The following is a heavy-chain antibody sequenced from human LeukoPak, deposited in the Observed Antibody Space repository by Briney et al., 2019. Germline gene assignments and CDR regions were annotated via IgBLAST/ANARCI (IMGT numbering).Heavy chain of an antibody. CDR3: ARVGGSYGYGAYYYYMDV. J-gene: IGHJ6*03. Sequence: SETLSLTCTVSGVSISSHYWSWVRQPPGKGLEWIGYIYYSGSTNYNPSLKSRVTISVDTSKNQFSLKLSSVTAADTAVYYCARVGGSYGYGAYYYYMDVWGKGTTVTVSS. V-gene: IGHV4-59*11. D-gene: IGHD5-18*01. CDR2: IYYSGST. CDR1: GVSISSHY.